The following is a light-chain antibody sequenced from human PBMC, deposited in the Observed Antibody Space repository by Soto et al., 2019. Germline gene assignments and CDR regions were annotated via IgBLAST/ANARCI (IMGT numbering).Light chain of an antibody. J-gene: IGLJ1*01. CDR2: VKSDGGH. CDR1: SGHHDYV. CDR3: SSYAGSNYPYV. V-gene: IGLV4-69*02. Sequence: QSVLTQPPSASASLGASVKLTCTLSSGHHDYVVAWLQQQPDKAPRYLMNVKSDGGHTRGDGIPDRFSGSSSGAERYLTISSLQSEDEADYYCSSYAGSNYPYVFGTGTKLTVL.